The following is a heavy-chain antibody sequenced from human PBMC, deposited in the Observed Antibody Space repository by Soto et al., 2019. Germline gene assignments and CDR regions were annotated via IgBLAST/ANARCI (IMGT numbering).Heavy chain of an antibody. J-gene: IGHJ6*02. D-gene: IGHD3-3*01. CDR1: GGTFGSYA. CDR3: ARGGFLEWSYALDV. V-gene: IGHV1-69*06. Sequence: SVKVSCKAAGGTFGSYAISWGRQAPGQGLEWMGGIIPIFCTANYAQKFQGRVTITAEKATSTAYMELSSRRSEDTAVYYCARGGFLEWSYALDVWGQGTTVTV. CDR2: IIPIFCTA.